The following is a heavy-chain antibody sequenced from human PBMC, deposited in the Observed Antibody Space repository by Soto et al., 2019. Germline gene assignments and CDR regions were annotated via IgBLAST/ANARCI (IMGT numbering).Heavy chain of an antibody. V-gene: IGHV5-51*01. Sequence: GESLKISCRTSGYRFTSYWITWVRQMPGKGLEWMGIIFPSDSDTRCSPSFQGQVTISADRSTSTVFLQWASLKASDTAVYFCARKDKSGYFNWFDPWGQGTLVTVSS. CDR1: GYRFTSYW. J-gene: IGHJ5*02. D-gene: IGHD3-22*01. CDR3: ARKDKSGYFNWFDP. CDR2: IFPSDSDT.